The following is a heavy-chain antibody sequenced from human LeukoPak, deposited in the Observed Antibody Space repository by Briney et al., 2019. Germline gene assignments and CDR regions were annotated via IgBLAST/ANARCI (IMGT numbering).Heavy chain of an antibody. CDR1: GDSVSSNSAA. Sequence: SQTLSLTCAISGDSVSSNSAAWNWIRQSPSRGLEWLGRTYYRSKWYNDYAVSVKSQITINPDTSKNQFSLQLNSVTPEDTAVYYCARGEAAAGIRWFDPWGQGTLVTVSS. CDR3: ARGEAAAGIRWFDP. D-gene: IGHD6-13*01. CDR2: TYYRSKWYN. V-gene: IGHV6-1*01. J-gene: IGHJ5*02.